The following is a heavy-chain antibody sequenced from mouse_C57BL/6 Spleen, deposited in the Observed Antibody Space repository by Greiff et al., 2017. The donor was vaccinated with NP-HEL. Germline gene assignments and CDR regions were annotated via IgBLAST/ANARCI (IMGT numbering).Heavy chain of an antibody. CDR3: ARDSLRRGYFDV. D-gene: IGHD2-12*01. V-gene: IGHV5-16*01. J-gene: IGHJ1*03. CDR1: GFTFSDYY. CDR2: INYDGSST. Sequence: EVKLVESEGGLVQPGSSMKLSCTASGFTFSDYYMAWVRQVPEKGLEWVANINYDGSSTYYLDSLKSRFIISRDNAKNILYLQMSSLKSEDTATYYCARDSLRRGYFDVWGTGTTVTVSS.